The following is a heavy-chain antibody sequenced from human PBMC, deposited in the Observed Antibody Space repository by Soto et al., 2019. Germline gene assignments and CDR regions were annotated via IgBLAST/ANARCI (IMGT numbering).Heavy chain of an antibody. D-gene: IGHD6-19*01. J-gene: IGHJ6*02. Sequence: GGSLRLSCAASGFTFSGSAMHWVRQASGKGLEWVGRIRSKANSYATAYAASVKGRFTISRDDSKNTAYLQMNSLKTEDTAVYYCTRHVPYRDSSGSNGDYYYYGMDVWGQGTTVTVSS. CDR1: GFTFSGSA. CDR3: TRHVPYRDSSGSNGDYYYYGMDV. CDR2: IRSKANSYAT. V-gene: IGHV3-73*01.